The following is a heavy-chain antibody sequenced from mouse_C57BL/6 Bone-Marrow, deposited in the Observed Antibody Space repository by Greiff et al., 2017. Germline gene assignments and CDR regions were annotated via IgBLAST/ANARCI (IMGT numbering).Heavy chain of an antibody. CDR3: TTGYPDY. CDR1: GFNIKDDY. CDR2: IDPENGAT. J-gene: IGHJ2*01. D-gene: IGHD2-2*01. V-gene: IGHV14-4*01. Sequence: EVQLQQSGAALVRPGASLKFSCTASGFNIKDDYMHWVKQSPEQGLEWVGWIDPENGATEYASKVQGQATISADTSTNTAYLQLSSLTSEDTAVXYCTTGYPDYWGQGTTLTVSS.